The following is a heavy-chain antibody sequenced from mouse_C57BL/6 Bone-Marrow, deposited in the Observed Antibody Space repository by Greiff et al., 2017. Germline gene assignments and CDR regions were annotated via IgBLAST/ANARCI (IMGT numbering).Heavy chain of an antibody. CDR3: ARFLYYTGSNYFVC. CDR2: IYPRSGNT. V-gene: IGHV1-81*01. Sequence: VQLQQSGAELARPGASVKLSCKASGYTFTSYGISWVKQRTGQGLEWIGEIYPRSGNTYYNEKFKGKATLTADKSSSTVYMELSSLTSEDSAVYFWARFLYYTGSNYFVCWGEGTTLPVSS. D-gene: IGHD1-1*01. CDR1: GYTFTSYG. J-gene: IGHJ2*01.